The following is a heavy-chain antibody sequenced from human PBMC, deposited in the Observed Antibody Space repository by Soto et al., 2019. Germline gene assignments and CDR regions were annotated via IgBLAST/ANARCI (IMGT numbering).Heavy chain of an antibody. CDR2: ISWNSGST. J-gene: IGHJ3*02. CDR3: ARDSGESGIDAFDI. Sequence: PGGSLRLSCAAFGFTFDDYAMHWVRQAPGKGLEWVSGISWNSGSTYYADSVKGRFTISRDNSKNTLYLQMNSLRAEDTAVYYCARDSGESGIDAFDIWGQGTMVTVSS. CDR1: GFTFDDYA. V-gene: IGHV3-9*01. D-gene: IGHD5-12*01.